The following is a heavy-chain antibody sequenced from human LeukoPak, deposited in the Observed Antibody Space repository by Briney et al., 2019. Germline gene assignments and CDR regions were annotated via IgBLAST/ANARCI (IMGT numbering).Heavy chain of an antibody. CDR1: GFTFSSYG. D-gene: IGHD1-26*01. Sequence: GGSLRLSCAASGFTFSSYGMPWVRQAPGKGLEWVAVIWYDGSNKYYADSVKGRFTISRDNSKNTLYLQMNSLRAEDTAVYYCAREGGIHYGMDVWGQGTTVTVSS. J-gene: IGHJ6*02. CDR3: AREGGIHYGMDV. CDR2: IWYDGSNK. V-gene: IGHV3-33*01.